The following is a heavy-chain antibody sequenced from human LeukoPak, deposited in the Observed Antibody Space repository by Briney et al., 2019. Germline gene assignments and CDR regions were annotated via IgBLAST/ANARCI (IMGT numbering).Heavy chain of an antibody. J-gene: IGHJ6*03. V-gene: IGHV3-21*01. Sequence: GGSLRLSCAASGFTFSSYSMNWVRQAPGKGLEWVSSISSGSYIYYADSVKGRFTISRDNAKNSLYLQMNSLRAEDTAVYYCARDRVVPAAYYYYYMDVWGKGTTVTVSS. CDR2: ISSGSYI. CDR1: GFTFSSYS. D-gene: IGHD2-2*01. CDR3: ARDRVVPAAYYYYYMDV.